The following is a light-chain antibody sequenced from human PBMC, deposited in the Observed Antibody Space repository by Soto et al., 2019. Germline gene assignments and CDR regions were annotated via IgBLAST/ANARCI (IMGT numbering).Light chain of an antibody. CDR1: QTVTSNY. V-gene: IGKV3-20*01. Sequence: EVGLTQSPGTLSLSPGERATLSCRASQTVTSNYLDCYQQKPGQAPRLLIYGASSRATDIPDRFSGSGSGTDFTLTISRLKPEEFALYDCQQYVSFPVPFGQGTKPEIK. CDR2: GAS. CDR3: QQYVSFPVP. J-gene: IGKJ2*01.